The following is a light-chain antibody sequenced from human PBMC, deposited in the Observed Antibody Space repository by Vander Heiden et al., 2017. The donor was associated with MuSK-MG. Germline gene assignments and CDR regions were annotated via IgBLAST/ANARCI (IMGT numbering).Light chain of an antibody. V-gene: IGKV3-15*01. Sequence: EIVMTQSPATLSVSLVEWATLSCRASQNVNSNLAWYQQKPGQAPRLFIYGASTRATGIPARFSGRGSGTDFTLTISSLQSEDFAVYFCQQYNNWPLTFGGGTKVEIK. CDR3: QQYNNWPLT. CDR2: GAS. CDR1: QNVNSN. J-gene: IGKJ4*01.